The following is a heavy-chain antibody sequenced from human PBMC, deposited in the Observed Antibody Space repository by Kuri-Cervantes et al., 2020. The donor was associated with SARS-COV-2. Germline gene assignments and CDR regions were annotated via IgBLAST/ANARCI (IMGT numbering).Heavy chain of an antibody. D-gene: IGHD1-1*01. J-gene: IGHJ4*02. CDR1: GFTFDDYA. Sequence: GGSLRLSCAASGFTFDDYAMHWVRQAPGKGLEWVSAISGSGGSTYYADSVQGRFTISRDNSKNTLFLQMNSLKAEDTAVYYCVRDGDHWNFDYWGQGTLVTVSS. CDR2: ISGSGGST. CDR3: VRDGDHWNFDY. V-gene: IGHV3-23*01.